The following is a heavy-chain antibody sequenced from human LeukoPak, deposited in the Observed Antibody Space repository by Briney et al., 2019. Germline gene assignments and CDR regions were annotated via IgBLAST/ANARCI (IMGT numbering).Heavy chain of an antibody. V-gene: IGHV3-21*01. Sequence: AGGSLRLSCAASGFTFSGYSMNWVRQAPGKGLEWVSSISSSSSYIYYADSVKGRFTISRDNAKNSLYLQMNSLRAEDTAVYYCARVMSRVVGFDYWGQGTLVTVSS. CDR1: GFTFSGYS. CDR2: ISSSSSYI. J-gene: IGHJ4*02. D-gene: IGHD2-15*01. CDR3: ARVMSRVVGFDY.